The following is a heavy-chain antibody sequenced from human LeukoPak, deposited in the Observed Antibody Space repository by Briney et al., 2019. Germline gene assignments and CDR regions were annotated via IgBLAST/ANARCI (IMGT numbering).Heavy chain of an antibody. CDR2: ISYDGSNK. Sequence: GGSLRLSCAASGFTCSSYAMHWVRQAPGKGLEWVAVISYDGSNKYYADSVKGRFTISRDNSENTLYLQMNSLRAEDTAVYYCARDRDSSSWVFDYWGQGTLVTVSS. V-gene: IGHV3-30-3*01. D-gene: IGHD6-13*01. J-gene: IGHJ4*02. CDR3: ARDRDSSSWVFDY. CDR1: GFTCSSYA.